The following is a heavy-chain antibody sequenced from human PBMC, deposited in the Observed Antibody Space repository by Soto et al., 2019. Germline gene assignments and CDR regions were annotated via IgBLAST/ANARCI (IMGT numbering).Heavy chain of an antibody. J-gene: IGHJ4*02. CDR1: GFSLSDFAVG. Sequence: HITLKESGPTLVKPTQTLTLTRTLSGFSLSDFAVGVAWVRRPPGKALGWLALIYSDGNKYYSPSLKTRLTISTDTSKDHVVLTMTNMDPMETVTYFCVHTAGWLHRYWGQGTQVTVSS. V-gene: IGHV2-5*02. D-gene: IGHD5-12*01. CDR2: IYSDGNK. CDR3: VHTAGWLHRY.